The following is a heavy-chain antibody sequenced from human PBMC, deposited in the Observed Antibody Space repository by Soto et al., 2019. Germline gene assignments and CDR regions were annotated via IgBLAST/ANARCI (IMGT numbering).Heavy chain of an antibody. D-gene: IGHD4-17*01. CDR3: ARASLMTTIFDY. Sequence: DVQLVESGGGLVQPGGSLRLSCAASGFTFSSYAMNWVRQAPGKGLVWVFFISASSSTLYYADSVKGRFTISRDNTKNSLFLEMNSLRAEDTAFYYCARASLMTTIFDYWGQGAQVTVSA. CDR1: GFTFSSYA. J-gene: IGHJ4*02. V-gene: IGHV3-48*01. CDR2: ISASSSTL.